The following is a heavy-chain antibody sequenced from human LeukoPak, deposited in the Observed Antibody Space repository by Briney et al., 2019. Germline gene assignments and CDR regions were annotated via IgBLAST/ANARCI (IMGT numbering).Heavy chain of an antibody. CDR2: IYYTGSS. CDR1: GASINSHF. J-gene: IGHJ4*02. Sequence: SETLSLTCTVSGASINSHFWSSIRQPPGKGLEWVGSIYYTGSSNYNPSLESRVTISVDTSKNQFSLKLSSVTAADTAVCYCARGRYYFDYWGQGTLVTVSS. V-gene: IGHV4-59*08. CDR3: ARGRYYFDY.